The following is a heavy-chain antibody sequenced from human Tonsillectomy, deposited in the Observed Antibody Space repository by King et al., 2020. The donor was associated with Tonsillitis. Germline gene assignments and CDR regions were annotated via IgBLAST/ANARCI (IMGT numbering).Heavy chain of an antibody. CDR2: TFYRSSWSN. CDR1: GDSVSSKSVA. CDR3: ARGSGHAHGHYYFDY. D-gene: IGHD1-26*01. V-gene: IGHV6-1*01. J-gene: IGHJ4*02. Sequence: VQLQQSGPGLAKPSQTLTLTCAISGDSVSSKSVAWNWVRQSPSRGLEWLGRTFYRSSWSNEYALSVKGRINIKPDTSKNQFSLQVNSVTPEDTAVYYCARGSGHAHGHYYFDYWGQGTLLTVSA.